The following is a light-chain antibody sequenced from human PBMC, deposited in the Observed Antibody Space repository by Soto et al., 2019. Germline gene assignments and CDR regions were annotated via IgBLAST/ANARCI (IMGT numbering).Light chain of an antibody. Sequence: EIVLTQSPGALSLSPGERATLSCRAGQNIHTNLAWYQQKPGQAPRLLIYGASTRATGIPARFSGSGSGTEFTLTISSLEPEDFAVYYCHQRSNWPLTFGGGTKVDI. V-gene: IGKV3-11*01. CDR3: HQRSNWPLT. CDR1: QNIHTN. J-gene: IGKJ4*01. CDR2: GAS.